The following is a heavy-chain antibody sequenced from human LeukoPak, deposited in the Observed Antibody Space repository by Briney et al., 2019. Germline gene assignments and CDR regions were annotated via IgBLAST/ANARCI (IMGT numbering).Heavy chain of an antibody. D-gene: IGHD3-22*01. J-gene: IGHJ4*02. CDR3: ARAAWYYDSSGYSFSGPLDY. Sequence: PSQTLSLTCTVSGGSISSYYWSWLRQPPGKGLEWIGYIYYSGSTNYNPSLKSRVTISVDTSKNQFSLKLTSVTAADTAVYYCARAAWYYDSSGYSFSGPLDYWGQGTLVTVSS. CDR2: IYYSGST. V-gene: IGHV4-59*01. CDR1: GGSISSYY.